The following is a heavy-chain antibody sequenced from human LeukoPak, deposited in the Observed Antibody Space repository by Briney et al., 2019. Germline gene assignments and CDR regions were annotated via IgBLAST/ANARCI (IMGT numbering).Heavy chain of an antibody. Sequence: ASVKVSCKTSGYTFTGYYMFWVRQAPGQGLEWMGIINPSGGSTSYAQKFQGRVTTTRDTSTSTVYMELSSLRSEDTAVYYCARAGQQLVNWFDPWGQGTLVTVSS. D-gene: IGHD6-13*01. V-gene: IGHV1-46*01. CDR2: INPSGGST. CDR1: GYTFTGYY. J-gene: IGHJ5*02. CDR3: ARAGQQLVNWFDP.